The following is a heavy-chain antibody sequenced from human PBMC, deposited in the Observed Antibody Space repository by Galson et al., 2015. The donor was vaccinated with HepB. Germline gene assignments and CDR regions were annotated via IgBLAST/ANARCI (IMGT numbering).Heavy chain of an antibody. Sequence: PALVKPTQTLTLTCTFSGFSLSTTGMSVSWIRQPPGKALEWLAHIDWDDDKSYTTSLRTRLTISKDTSKNQVLLTMTNMDPVDTGTYFCARKSMSNYHYFDYWGQGTLVTVSS. J-gene: IGHJ4*02. CDR3: ARKSMSNYHYFDY. CDR1: GFSLSTTGMS. D-gene: IGHD4-11*01. CDR2: IDWDDDK. V-gene: IGHV2-70*01.